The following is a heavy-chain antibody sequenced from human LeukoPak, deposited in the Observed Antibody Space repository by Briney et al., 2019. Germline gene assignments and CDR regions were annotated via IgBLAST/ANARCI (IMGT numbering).Heavy chain of an antibody. CDR3: ARAGVWFGEITDY. V-gene: IGHV1-2*06. J-gene: IGHJ4*02. Sequence: ASVKVSCKASGYTFTGYYMHWVRQAPGQGLEWMGRINPNSGGTNYAQEFQGRVTMTRDTSISTAYMELSRLRSDDTAVHYCARAGVWFGEITDYWGQGTLVTVSS. CDR2: INPNSGGT. D-gene: IGHD3-10*01. CDR1: GYTFTGYY.